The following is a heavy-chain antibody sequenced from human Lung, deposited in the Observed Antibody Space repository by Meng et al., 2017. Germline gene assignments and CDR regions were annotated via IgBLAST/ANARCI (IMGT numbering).Heavy chain of an antibody. D-gene: IGHD6-13*01. CDR1: RYTFPDYW. V-gene: IGHV1-2*06. Sequence: VRLVQSGAEVKTPCAPLESSCTASRYTFPDYWLHWVRRAPGQGLEWMGRINPKSGDTHYAQRFQGRVTMTGDTSISTAYMELSGLRSDDTAMYYCARDEDISAAGKLFGDYWGQGTLVTVSS. CDR3: ARDEDISAAGKLFGDY. J-gene: IGHJ4*02. CDR2: INPKSGDT.